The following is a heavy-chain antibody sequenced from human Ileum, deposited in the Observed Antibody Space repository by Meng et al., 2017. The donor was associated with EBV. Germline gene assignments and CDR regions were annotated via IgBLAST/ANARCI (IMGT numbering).Heavy chain of an antibody. CDR3: LRLREGTMAGS. CDR1: DGSINSRGYY. CDR2: IFYSGNT. D-gene: IGHD3-3*01. J-gene: IGHJ5*02. V-gene: IGHV4-39*01. Sequence: LQMQESGPGVVESSEAPCLTCTASDGSINSRGYYWGWNRQPPGKGLEWIGSIFYSGNTYYNPSLESRVTISVDTSKNQFFLKVTSVTAADTAVYYCLRLREGTMAGSWGQGILVTVSS.